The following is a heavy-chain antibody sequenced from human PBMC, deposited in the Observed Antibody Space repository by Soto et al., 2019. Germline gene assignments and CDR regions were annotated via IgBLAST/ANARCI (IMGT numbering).Heavy chain of an antibody. Sequence: PGGSLRLSCAASGFTFSSYSMNWVRQAPGKGLEWVSYTSGSSSTIYYADSVKGRFTISRDNAKNSLYLQMNSLRAEDTAVYYCAKYDFWSGYPFDPWGQGILVTVSS. J-gene: IGHJ5*02. D-gene: IGHD3-3*01. V-gene: IGHV3-48*01. CDR2: TSGSSSTI. CDR1: GFTFSSYS. CDR3: AKYDFWSGYPFDP.